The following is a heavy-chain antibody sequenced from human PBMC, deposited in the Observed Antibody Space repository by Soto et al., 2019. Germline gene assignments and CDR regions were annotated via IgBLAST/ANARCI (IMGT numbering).Heavy chain of an antibody. J-gene: IGHJ4*01. CDR1: GYTFTNYG. V-gene: IGHV1-18*01. CDR2: VSAYNGER. CDR3: SRGTSIPASGDY. Sequence: QFQLVQSGAEVKNPGASVKVSCKASGYTFTNYGINWVRQAPGQGLEWLGWVSAYNGERRYAQRVQARVIMTTDTSTTTAYMELRSPRSDDTAVYYCSRGTSIPASGDYWGQGTLVTVSS. D-gene: IGHD6-6*01.